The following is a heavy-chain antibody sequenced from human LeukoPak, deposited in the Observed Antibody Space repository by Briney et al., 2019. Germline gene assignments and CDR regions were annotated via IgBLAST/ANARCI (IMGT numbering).Heavy chain of an antibody. CDR2: INPSGGST. CDR1: GYTLTELS. Sequence: ASVKVSCKVSGYTLTELSMHWVRQAPGQGLEWMGIINPSGGSTSYAQKFQGRVTMTRDTSTSTVYMELSSLRSEDTAVYYCARDDYGDTHDYWGQGTLVTVSS. V-gene: IGHV1-46*01. D-gene: IGHD4-17*01. J-gene: IGHJ4*02. CDR3: ARDDYGDTHDY.